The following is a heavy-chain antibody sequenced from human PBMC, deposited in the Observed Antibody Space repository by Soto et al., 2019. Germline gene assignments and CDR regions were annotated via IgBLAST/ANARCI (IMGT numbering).Heavy chain of an antibody. V-gene: IGHV3-23*01. CDR1: GFTFSSYA. CDR2: ISGSGGST. J-gene: IGHJ4*02. Sequence: PGGSLRLSCAASGFTFSSYAMSWVRQAPGKGLEWVSAISGSGGSTYYADSVKGRFTISRDNSKNTLYLQMNSLRAEDTAVYYCAHLTMVRGVIPYFDYWGQGTLVTVSS. CDR3: AHLTMVRGVIPYFDY. D-gene: IGHD3-10*01.